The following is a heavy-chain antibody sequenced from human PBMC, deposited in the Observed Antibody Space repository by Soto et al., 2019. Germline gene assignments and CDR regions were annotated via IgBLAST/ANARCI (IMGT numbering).Heavy chain of an antibody. Sequence: QVQLVESGGGLVKPGGSLRLSCAASGFTFSDYYMSWIRQAPGKGLEWVSYISSSGGSIYYSDSVQGRSTISRDKAKTSLYRQRTSLRAVDTAVYYCARCSGSGSWDYSYYGIDVWGQGTTVTVSS. D-gene: IGHD3-10*01. CDR1: GFTFSDYY. V-gene: IGHV3-11*01. J-gene: IGHJ6*02. CDR3: ARCSGSGSWDYSYYGIDV. CDR2: ISSSGGSI.